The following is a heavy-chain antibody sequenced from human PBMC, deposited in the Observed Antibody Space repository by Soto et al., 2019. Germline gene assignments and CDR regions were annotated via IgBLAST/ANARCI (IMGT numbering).Heavy chain of an antibody. CDR1: GYTFTGYY. CDR3: ARDKSYGDYEFDY. CDR2: INPNSGGT. V-gene: IGHV1-2*04. D-gene: IGHD4-17*01. Sequence: QVQLVQSGAEVKKPGASVKVSCKASGYTFTGYYMHWVRQAPGQGLEWMGWINPNSGGTNYAQKFQGWVTMTRDTSISKAYMELSRLRSDDTAVYYCARDKSYGDYEFDYWGQGTLVTVSS. J-gene: IGHJ4*02.